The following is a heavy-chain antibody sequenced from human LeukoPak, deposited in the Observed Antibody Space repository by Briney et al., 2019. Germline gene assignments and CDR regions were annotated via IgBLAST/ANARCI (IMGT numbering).Heavy chain of an antibody. CDR2: IRSNSDGGTI. J-gene: IGHJ5*02. D-gene: IGHD3-22*01. CDR1: GFTFSNAW. V-gene: IGHV3-15*07. Sequence: GGSLRLSCATSGFTFSNAWMNWFRQAPGKGLEWVGRIRSNSDGGTIDYAAPVKGRFTLSRDDSKTTLYLQMNSLQTEDTAVYYCATDFYDSTWGQGTLVTVSS. CDR3: ATDFYDST.